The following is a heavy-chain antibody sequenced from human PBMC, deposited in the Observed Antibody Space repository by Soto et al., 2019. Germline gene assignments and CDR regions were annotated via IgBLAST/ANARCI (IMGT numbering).Heavy chain of an antibody. Sequence: SETLSLTCTVSGFSISSSSYYWGWIRQPPGKGLEWIGYIYYSGSTDYNPSLKSRVTISVDTSKNQFSLKLSSVSAADTAVYYCAREGEPAGMFDYWGQGALVTVSS. CDR2: IYYSGST. J-gene: IGHJ4*02. CDR3: AREGEPAGMFDY. CDR1: GFSISSSSYY. V-gene: IGHV4-61*01. D-gene: IGHD2-2*01.